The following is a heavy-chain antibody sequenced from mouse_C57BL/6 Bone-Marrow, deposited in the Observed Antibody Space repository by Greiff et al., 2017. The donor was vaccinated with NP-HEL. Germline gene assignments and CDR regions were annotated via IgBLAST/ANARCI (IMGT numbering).Heavy chain of an antibody. J-gene: IGHJ3*01. V-gene: IGHV1-85*01. CDR3: ARWRCAY. CDR2: IYPRDGST. CDR1: GYTFTSYD. Sequence: QVHVKQSGPELVKPGASVKLSCKASGYTFTSYDINWVKQRPGQGLEWIGWIYPRDGSTKYNEKFKGKATLTVDTSSSTAYMELHSLTSEDSAVYFCARWRCAYWGQGTLVTVSA.